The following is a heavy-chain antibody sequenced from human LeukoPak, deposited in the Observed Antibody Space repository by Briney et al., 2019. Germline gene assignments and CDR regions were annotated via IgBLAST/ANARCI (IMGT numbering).Heavy chain of an antibody. CDR3: AKDEAITIFGVVTYFDY. CDR2: ISGSGGST. Sequence: PGGSLRLSCAASGFTFSSYAMSWVRQAPGKGLEWVSAISGSGGSTYYADSVKGRFTISRDNSKNTLYLQMNSPRAEVTAVYYCAKDEAITIFGVVTYFDYWGQGTLVTVSS. CDR1: GFTFSSYA. V-gene: IGHV3-23*01. D-gene: IGHD3-3*01. J-gene: IGHJ4*02.